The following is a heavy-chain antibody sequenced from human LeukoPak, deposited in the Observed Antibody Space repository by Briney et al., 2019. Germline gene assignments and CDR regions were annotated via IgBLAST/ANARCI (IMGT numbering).Heavy chain of an antibody. J-gene: IGHJ4*02. D-gene: IGHD3-22*01. Sequence: GGSLRLSCAASGFTFSSYAMSWVRQAPGKGLEWVSAISGSGGSTYYADSVKGRFTIFRDNSKNTLYLQMNSLRAEDTAVYYCAKVGRYSSGYYHEDYWGQGTLVTVSS. V-gene: IGHV3-23*01. CDR1: GFTFSSYA. CDR3: AKVGRYSSGYYHEDY. CDR2: ISGSGGST.